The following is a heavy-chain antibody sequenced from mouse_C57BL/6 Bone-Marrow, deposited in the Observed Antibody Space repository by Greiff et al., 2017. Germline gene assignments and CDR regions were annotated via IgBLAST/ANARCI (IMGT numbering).Heavy chain of an antibody. J-gene: IGHJ3*01. CDR3: ARQRTGTGCAY. V-gene: IGHV5-6*02. CDR2: ISSGGSST. Sequence: DVKLVESGGDLVKPGGSLKLSCAASGFTFSSYGMSWVRQTPDKRLEWVATISSGGSSTYYPDSVKGRFTISRDNAKNTLYRQMSSLKSEDTAMYYCARQRTGTGCAYWGQGTLVTVSA. D-gene: IGHD4-1*01. CDR1: GFTFSSYG.